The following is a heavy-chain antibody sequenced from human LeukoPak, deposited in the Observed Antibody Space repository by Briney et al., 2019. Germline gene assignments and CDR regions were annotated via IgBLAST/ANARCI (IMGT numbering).Heavy chain of an antibody. V-gene: IGHV3-73*01. J-gene: IGHJ5*02. Sequence: GGSLRLSCAASGLIFSGSAMHWVRQASGKGLEWVGRIRSKANNYATAYAASVKGRFTISRDDSKNTAYLQMNSLKTEDTAVYYCTRRYGANSWWFDPWGQGTLVTVSS. CDR2: IRSKANNYAT. D-gene: IGHD4-23*01. CDR3: TRRYGANSWWFDP. CDR1: GLIFSGSA.